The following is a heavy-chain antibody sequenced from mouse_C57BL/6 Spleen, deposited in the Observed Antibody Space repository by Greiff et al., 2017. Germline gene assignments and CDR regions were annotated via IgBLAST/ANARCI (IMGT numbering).Heavy chain of an antibody. CDR3: TKLRANWYFDV. CDR1: GYTFTDYE. Sequence: QVQLQQSGAELVRPGASVTLSCKASGYTFTDYEMHWVKQTPVHGLEWIGAIDPETGGTAYNQKFKGKAILTADKSSSTAYMELRSLTSEDSAVYYCTKLRANWYFDVWGPGTTVTVSS. D-gene: IGHD1-1*01. J-gene: IGHJ1*01. V-gene: IGHV1-15*01. CDR2: IDPETGGT.